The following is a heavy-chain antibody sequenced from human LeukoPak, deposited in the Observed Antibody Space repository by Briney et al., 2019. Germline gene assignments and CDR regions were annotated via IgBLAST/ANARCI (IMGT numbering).Heavy chain of an antibody. CDR3: AKGWYFDL. CDR1: GFIFSDVW. J-gene: IGHJ2*01. Sequence: GGSLRLSCAASGFIFSDVWMSWVRQAPGKGLEWVSAISGSGGNTYYADSVKGRFTISRDNSKNTLYLQMNSLRAEDTAVYYCAKGWYFDLWGRGTLVTVSS. CDR2: ISGSGGNT. V-gene: IGHV3-23*01.